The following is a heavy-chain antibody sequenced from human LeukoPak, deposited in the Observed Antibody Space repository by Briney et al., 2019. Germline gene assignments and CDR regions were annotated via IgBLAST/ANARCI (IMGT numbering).Heavy chain of an antibody. Sequence: SETLSLTCTVSGGSISSSSYYWGWIRQPPGKGLEWIGSIYYSGSTYYNPSLKSRVTISVDTSKNQFSLKLSSVTAADTAVYYCARPMTGYYSYYMDVWGKGTTVTISS. CDR3: ARPMTGYYSYYMDV. V-gene: IGHV4-39*07. D-gene: IGHD3-9*01. CDR1: GGSISSSSYY. J-gene: IGHJ6*03. CDR2: IYYSGST.